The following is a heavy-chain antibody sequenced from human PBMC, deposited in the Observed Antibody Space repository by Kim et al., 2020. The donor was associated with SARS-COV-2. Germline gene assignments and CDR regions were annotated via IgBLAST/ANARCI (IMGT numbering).Heavy chain of an antibody. D-gene: IGHD3-3*01. Sequence: SETLSLTCTVSGGSISSYDWSWIRQPPGKGLEWIGYIYYSGSTNYNLSLKSRGTISVDTAKNQFSLKLSSVTAADTAVHYCARSHTRPILGVGTPFDYWG. CDR1: GGSISSYD. CDR2: IYYSGST. CDR3: ARSHTRPILGVGTPFDY. V-gene: IGHV4-59*08. J-gene: IGHJ4*01.